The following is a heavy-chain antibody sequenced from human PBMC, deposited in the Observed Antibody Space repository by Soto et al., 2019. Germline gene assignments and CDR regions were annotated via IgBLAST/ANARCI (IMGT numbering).Heavy chain of an antibody. Sequence: QVQLVESGGGLVEPGGSLRLPCAISGFSFSDYFMSWIRQAPGKGLEWISEISSSGGATYYSDSLKGRFTISRDNAKDILYLEMNSLRPDDTAVYYCARTRFHYGVYWGQGAPVTVS. D-gene: IGHD2-8*01. V-gene: IGHV3-11*01. CDR1: GFSFSDYF. CDR3: ARTRFHYGVY. J-gene: IGHJ4*02. CDR2: ISSSGGAT.